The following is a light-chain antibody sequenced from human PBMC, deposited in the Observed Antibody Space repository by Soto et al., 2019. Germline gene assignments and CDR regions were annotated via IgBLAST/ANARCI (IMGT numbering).Light chain of an antibody. J-gene: IGLJ2*01. Sequence: QSALTQPASVSGSPGQSITISCTGTSSDVGSYNLVSWYQQHPGKAPKLMIYEVSKRPSGVSNRFSGSKSGNTASLTISGRQGEDCADYYCCSDAGSSSHVVFGGGTQLTVL. CDR1: SSDVGSYNL. V-gene: IGLV2-23*02. CDR2: EVS. CDR3: CSDAGSSSHVV.